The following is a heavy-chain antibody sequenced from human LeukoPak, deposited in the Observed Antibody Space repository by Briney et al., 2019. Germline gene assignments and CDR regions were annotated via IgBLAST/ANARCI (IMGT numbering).Heavy chain of an antibody. J-gene: IGHJ4*02. V-gene: IGHV3-21*01. CDR2: ISSSSSYI. D-gene: IGHD3-9*01. Sequence: PGGSLRLSCAASGFTFSSYSMNWVRQAPGKGLEWVSSISSSSSYIYYADSVKGRFTISRDNAKNSLYLQMNSLRAEDTAVYYCASQWGPYYDILTGYLDYWGQGTLVTVSS. CDR3: ASQWGPYYDILTGYLDY. CDR1: GFTFSSYS.